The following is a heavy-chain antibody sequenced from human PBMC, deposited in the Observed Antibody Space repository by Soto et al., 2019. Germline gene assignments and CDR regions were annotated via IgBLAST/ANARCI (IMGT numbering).Heavy chain of an antibody. D-gene: IGHD2-21*02. CDR2: IWYDGGKS. CDR1: GFSFSSYG. V-gene: IGHV3-33*01. J-gene: IGHJ6*02. CDR3: ARERIPGDPLNYYHYGMDV. Sequence: AQLVESGGGVVQAGGSLRLSCAASGFSFSSYGMHWVRQAPGKGLEWVAFIWYDGGKSYYADSVKGRFSISRDDSKTPLSLQMNGLGADDTAMYYCARERIPGDPLNYYHYGMDVWGQGTTVTV.